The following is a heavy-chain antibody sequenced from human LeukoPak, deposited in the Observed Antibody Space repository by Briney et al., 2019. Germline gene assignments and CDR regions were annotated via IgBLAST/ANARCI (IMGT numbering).Heavy chain of an antibody. CDR2: IWYDGSNK. J-gene: IGHJ6*02. CDR1: GFTFSSYG. Sequence: GSPRLSCVASGFTFSSYGMHWVRQAPGKGLEWVAVIWYDGSNKYYADSVKGRFTISRDNSKNTLYLQMNSLRAEDTAVYYCARASGYRDQYYYYGMDVWGQGTTVTVSS. V-gene: IGHV3-33*01. CDR3: ARASGYRDQYYYYGMDV. D-gene: IGHD3-22*01.